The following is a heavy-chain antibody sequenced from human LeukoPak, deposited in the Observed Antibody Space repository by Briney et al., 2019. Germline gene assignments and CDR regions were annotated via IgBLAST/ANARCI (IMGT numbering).Heavy chain of an antibody. J-gene: IGHJ4*02. CDR1: GFRFSDYY. Sequence: GGSLRLSCVVSGFRFSDYYMSWIRQTPGKSLELISYISGSGDAIYYTDSVKGRFTISRDNTKNSLYLQLDSLSAEDTAVYYCASLYDSTGFCFDYWGQGALVTVSS. CDR3: ASLYDSTGFCFDY. V-gene: IGHV3-11*01. D-gene: IGHD3-22*01. CDR2: ISGSGDAI.